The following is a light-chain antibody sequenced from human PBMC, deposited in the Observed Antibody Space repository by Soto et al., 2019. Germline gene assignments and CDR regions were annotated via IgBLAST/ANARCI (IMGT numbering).Light chain of an antibody. CDR3: QQYGSSPPTGT. V-gene: IGKV3-20*01. Sequence: EIVLTQSPGTLSLSPGERATLSCRASQSVSSSSLAWYQQKPGQAPRLLIYGASSRATGIPDRFSGSGSGTDFTLTISRLEPEDFAVYYCQQYGSSPPTGTFGQGTKVEIK. J-gene: IGKJ1*01. CDR2: GAS. CDR1: QSVSSSS.